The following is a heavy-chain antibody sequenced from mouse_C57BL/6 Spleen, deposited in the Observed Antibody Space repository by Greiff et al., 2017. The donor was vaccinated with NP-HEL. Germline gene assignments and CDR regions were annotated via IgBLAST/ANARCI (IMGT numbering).Heavy chain of an antibody. D-gene: IGHD1-1*01. Sequence: QVQLQQSGPELVKPGASVKISCKASGYAFSSSWMNWVKQRPGKGLEWIGRIYPGDGDTNYNGKFKGKATLTADKSSSTAYMQLSSLTSEDSAVYFCARGEALRTVCFDYWGQGTTLTVSS. V-gene: IGHV1-82*01. CDR2: IYPGDGDT. CDR1: GYAFSSSW. J-gene: IGHJ2*01. CDR3: ARGEALRTVCFDY.